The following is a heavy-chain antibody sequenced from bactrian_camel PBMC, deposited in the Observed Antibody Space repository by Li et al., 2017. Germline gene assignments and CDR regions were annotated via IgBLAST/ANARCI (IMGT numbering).Heavy chain of an antibody. CDR3: ASHGKYCSGGYWSQQYEYPH. V-gene: IGHV3S40*01. J-gene: IGHJ4*01. CDR1: GDPYTKYC. D-gene: IGHD2*01. Sequence: DVQLVESGGGSVQAGGSLRLSCTASGDPYTKYCMGWFRQVPGKEREGVALINTDSDFTYHAESVKGRFTISLDNAKNTVYLQMNSLKPEDTAMYYCASHGKYCSGGYWSQQYEYPHRGQGTQVTVS. CDR2: INTDSDFT.